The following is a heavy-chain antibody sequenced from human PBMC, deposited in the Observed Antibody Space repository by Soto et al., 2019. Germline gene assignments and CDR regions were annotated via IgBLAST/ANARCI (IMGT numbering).Heavy chain of an antibody. CDR3: AREGVAAAGNDY. CDR1: WGSLSSGGFY. Sequence: PFDTLFPPCTVFWGSLSSGGFYWSWIRQPPGKGLEWIGYIYYSGSTYYNPSLKSRVTISVDTSKNQFSLKLSSVTAADTAVYYCAREGVAAAGNDYWGQGTLVTVSS. D-gene: IGHD6-13*01. V-gene: IGHV4-30-4*01. CDR2: IYYSGST. J-gene: IGHJ4*02.